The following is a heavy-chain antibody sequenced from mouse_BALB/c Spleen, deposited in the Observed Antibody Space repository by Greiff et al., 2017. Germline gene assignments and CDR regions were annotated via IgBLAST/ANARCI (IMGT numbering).Heavy chain of an antibody. V-gene: IGHV3-2*02. CDR2: ISYSGST. Sequence: EVMLVESGPGLVKPSQSLSLTCTVTGYSITSDYAWNWIRQFPGNKLEWMGYISYSGSTSYNPSLKSRISITRDTSKNQFFLQLNSVTTEDTATYYCARSSWFAYWGQGTLVTVSA. J-gene: IGHJ3*01. CDR3: ARSSWFAY. CDR1: GYSITSDYA.